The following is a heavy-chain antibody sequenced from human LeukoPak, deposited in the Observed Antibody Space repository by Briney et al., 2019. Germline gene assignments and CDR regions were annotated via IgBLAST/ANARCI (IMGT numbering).Heavy chain of an antibody. D-gene: IGHD5-18*01. J-gene: IGHJ4*02. CDR3: AKDRRGYSYGYNYFDY. CDR1: GFTFSSYG. CDR2: ISYDGSNK. V-gene: IGHV3-30*18. Sequence: SGGSLRLSCAASGFTFSSYGMHWVRQAPGKGLEWVAVISYDGSNKYYADSVKGRFTISRDNSKNTLYLQMNSLRAEDTAVYYCAKDRRGYSYGYNYFDYWGQGTLVTVSS.